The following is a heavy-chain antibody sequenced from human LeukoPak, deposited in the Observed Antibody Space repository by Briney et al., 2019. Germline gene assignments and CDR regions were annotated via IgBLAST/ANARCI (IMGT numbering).Heavy chain of an antibody. D-gene: IGHD1-26*01. J-gene: IGHJ4*02. CDR1: GGSISSYY. CDR2: IYYSGST. V-gene: IGHV4-59*01. CDR3: ARVGIVGATYPFDY. Sequence: SETLSLTCTVSGGSISSYYWSWIRQPPGKGLEWIGYIYYSGSTNYNPSLKSRVIISVDTSKNQFSLKLSSVTAADTAVYYCARVGIVGATYPFDYWGQGTLVTVSS.